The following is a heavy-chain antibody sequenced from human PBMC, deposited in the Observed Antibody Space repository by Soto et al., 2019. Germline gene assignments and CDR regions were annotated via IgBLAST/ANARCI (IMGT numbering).Heavy chain of an antibody. V-gene: IGHV1-46*01. CDR2: INPSRGGT. CDR1: GYTFTTYY. D-gene: IGHD3-10*01. CDR3: AGANYGSGIAFCSMDV. Sequence: AASVKVSCKASGYTFTTYYIHWVRQAPGQGLEWMGVINPSRGGTNYAQKFQGRATMTSDTSTSTVYMELNSLRSEDTAVYYCAGANYGSGIAFCSMDVWGQGTTVTVSS. J-gene: IGHJ6*02.